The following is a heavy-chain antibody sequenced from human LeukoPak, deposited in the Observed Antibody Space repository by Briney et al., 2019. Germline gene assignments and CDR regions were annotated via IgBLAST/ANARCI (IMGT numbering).Heavy chain of an antibody. CDR1: GFTVSSNY. V-gene: IGHV3-66*01. D-gene: IGHD3-10*01. Sequence: GGSLRLSCAASGFTVSSNYMSWVRQAPGKGLEWVSVIYSGGSTYYADSVKGRFTISRDNSKNTLYLQMYSLRAEDTAVYYCARGYYYGSGSYYDYWGQGTLVTVSS. CDR2: IYSGGST. CDR3: ARGYYYGSGSYYDY. J-gene: IGHJ4*02.